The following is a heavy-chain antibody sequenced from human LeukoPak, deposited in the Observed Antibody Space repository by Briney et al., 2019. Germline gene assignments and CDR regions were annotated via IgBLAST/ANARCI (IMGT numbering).Heavy chain of an antibody. CDR2: ITGSLSMGSSGPFI. CDR3: ARDTSVVGTLRYFDY. Sequence: WRSLRLSCAASGFTFITYSMNWVRQAPGKGLEWVSSITGSLSMGSSGPFIYYADSAKGRFAISRDYAKNSLFLQMNSLRAEDTAVYYCARDTSVVGTLRYFDYWGQGALVTVSS. CDR1: GFTFITYS. V-gene: IGHV3-21*01. J-gene: IGHJ4*02. D-gene: IGHD6-19*01.